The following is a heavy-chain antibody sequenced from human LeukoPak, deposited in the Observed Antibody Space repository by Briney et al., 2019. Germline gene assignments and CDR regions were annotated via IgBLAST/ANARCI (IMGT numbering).Heavy chain of an antibody. D-gene: IGHD3-3*01. CDR1: GYTFTSYG. J-gene: IGHJ4*02. CDR3: ARHFWSDTLGDY. CDR2: ISAYNGNT. Sequence: ASVKVSCKASGYTFTSYGISWVRQAPGQGLEWMGWISAYNGNTNYAQKLQGRVTMITDTSTSTAYMELRSLRSDDTAVYYCARHFWSDTLGDYWGQGTLVTVSS. V-gene: IGHV1-18*01.